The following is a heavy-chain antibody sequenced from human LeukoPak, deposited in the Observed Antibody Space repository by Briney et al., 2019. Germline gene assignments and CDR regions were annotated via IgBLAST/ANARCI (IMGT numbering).Heavy chain of an antibody. CDR1: GYTFTSYG. V-gene: IGHV1-18*01. CDR2: ISAYNGNT. D-gene: IGHD3-9*01. Sequence: GASVKVSCKASGYTFTSYGISWVRQAPGQGLEWMGWISAYNGNTNYAQKLQGRATMTTDTSTSTAYMELRSLRSDDTAVYYCARDRETYYDILTGYYRSFDYWGQGTLVTVSS. J-gene: IGHJ4*02. CDR3: ARDRETYYDILTGYYRSFDY.